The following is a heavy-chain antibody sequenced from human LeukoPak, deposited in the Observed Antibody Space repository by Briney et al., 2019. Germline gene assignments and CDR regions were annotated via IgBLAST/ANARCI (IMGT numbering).Heavy chain of an antibody. V-gene: IGHV3-53*01. CDR1: GFTVSSNY. Sequence: GGSLRLSCAASGFTVSSNYMSWVRQAPGKGLEWVSIIYSDGSTYYADSVKGRFTISRDNSKNTLYLQMNSLRAEDTAVYYCARGLYYYDSSGYLYFWGEGTLVTVSS. D-gene: IGHD3-22*01. CDR3: ARGLYYYDSSGYLYF. CDR2: IYSDGST. J-gene: IGHJ4*02.